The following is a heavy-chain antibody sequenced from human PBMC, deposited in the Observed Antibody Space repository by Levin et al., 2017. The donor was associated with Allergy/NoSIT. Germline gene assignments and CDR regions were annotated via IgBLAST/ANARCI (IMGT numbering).Heavy chain of an antibody. CDR3: ARGRGITIFGVVIIFNYYYYMDV. J-gene: IGHJ6*03. CDR1: GGSFSGYY. D-gene: IGHD3-3*01. Sequence: SCAVYGGSFSGYYWSWIRQPPGKGLEWIGEINHSGSTNYNPSLKSRVTISVDTSKNQFSLKLSSVTAADTAVYYCARGRGITIFGVVIIFNYYYYMDVWGKGTTVTVSS. CDR2: INHSGST. V-gene: IGHV4-34*01.